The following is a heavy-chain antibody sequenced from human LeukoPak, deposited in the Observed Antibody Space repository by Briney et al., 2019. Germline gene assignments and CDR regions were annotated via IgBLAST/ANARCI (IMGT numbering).Heavy chain of an antibody. J-gene: IGHJ6*02. V-gene: IGHV4-34*01. D-gene: IGHD6-6*01. Sequence: SETLSLTCAVYGGSFSGYYWSWIRQPPGKGLEWIGEINHSGSTNYNPSLKSRVTISVDTSKNQFSLKLSSVTAADTAVYYCARCVAARPDYYGMDVWGQGTTVTVSS. CDR1: GGSFSGYY. CDR2: INHSGST. CDR3: ARCVAARPDYYGMDV.